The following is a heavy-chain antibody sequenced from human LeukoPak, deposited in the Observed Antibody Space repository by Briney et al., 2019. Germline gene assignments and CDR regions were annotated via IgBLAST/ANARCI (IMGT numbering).Heavy chain of an antibody. D-gene: IGHD3-22*01. CDR1: GFIFSDYY. CDR2: ISSSGSFI. CDR3: AREPYYHDSSGYVSDY. Sequence: GGSLRLSCATSGFIFSDYYMSWIRQAPGKGLEWVSYISSSGSFIYYADSVKGRFTISRDNAKNSLYLQMNSLRAEDTAVYYCAREPYYHDSSGYVSDYWGQGTLVTVSS. J-gene: IGHJ4*02. V-gene: IGHV3-11*01.